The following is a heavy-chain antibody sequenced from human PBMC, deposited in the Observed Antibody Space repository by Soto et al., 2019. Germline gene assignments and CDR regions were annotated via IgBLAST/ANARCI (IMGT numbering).Heavy chain of an antibody. Sequence: EVLLLESGGSLVQPGGSLRLSCAASGFTFSNYDVTWVRQAPGKGLEWVSTISGSGGSTYYADSVKGRFTISRDNSKNTLNLRMNSLRSADTAVYLCEKDQGSSWYEIDYWGQGTLVTVSS. D-gene: IGHD6-13*01. CDR3: EKDQGSSWYEIDY. CDR1: GFTFSNYD. J-gene: IGHJ4*02. V-gene: IGHV3-23*01. CDR2: ISGSGGST.